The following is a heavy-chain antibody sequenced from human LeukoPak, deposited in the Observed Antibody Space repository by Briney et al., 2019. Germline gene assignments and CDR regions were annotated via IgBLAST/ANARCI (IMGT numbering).Heavy chain of an antibody. Sequence: SETLSLTCTVSGGSISSSSYYWGWIRQPPGKGLEWIGTIYYSGNTYYNPSLKSRLTISVDTSKNQFSLNLSSVTAADTAVYYCARLRIYSRRVPGLAGYWGQGTLVTVSS. CDR1: GGSISSSSYY. J-gene: IGHJ4*02. CDR3: ARLRIYSRRVPGLAGY. D-gene: IGHD6-19*01. V-gene: IGHV4-39*01. CDR2: IYYSGNT.